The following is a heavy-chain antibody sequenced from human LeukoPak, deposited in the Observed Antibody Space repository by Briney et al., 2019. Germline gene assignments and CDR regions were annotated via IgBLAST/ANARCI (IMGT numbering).Heavy chain of an antibody. Sequence: VASVTVTCKASGYTFTNYTINWVRLAPGQGLEWMGWIDANTGNPTYAQGFAGRFVFSLDTSVTTTYLQISSLKAEDTAVYFCTRGRDTTGYFVYWGQGTLVTVSS. J-gene: IGHJ4*02. V-gene: IGHV7-4-1*02. CDR1: GYTFTNYT. CDR3: TRGRDTTGYFVY. D-gene: IGHD3-22*01. CDR2: IDANTGNP.